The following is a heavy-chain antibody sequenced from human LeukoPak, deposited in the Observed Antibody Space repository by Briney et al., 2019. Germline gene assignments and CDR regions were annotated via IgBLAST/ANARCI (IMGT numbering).Heavy chain of an antibody. J-gene: IGHJ4*02. Sequence: SETLSLTCAVYGGSFSGYYWSWIRQPPGKGLEWIGEINHSGSTNYNPSLKSRVTISVDTSKNQFSLKLSSVTAEDTAVYYCARGPLYYYDSSGYLDYWGQGTLVTVSS. CDR3: ARGPLYYYDSSGYLDY. CDR1: GGSFSGYY. V-gene: IGHV4-34*01. D-gene: IGHD3-22*01. CDR2: INHSGST.